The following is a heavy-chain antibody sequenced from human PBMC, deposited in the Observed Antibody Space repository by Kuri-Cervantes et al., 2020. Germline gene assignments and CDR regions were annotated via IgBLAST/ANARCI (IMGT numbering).Heavy chain of an antibody. Sequence: GGSLRLSCAASGFTFSSYGMHWVRQAPGKGLEWVAVISYDGSNKYYADSVKSRFTISRDNSKNTLYLQMNSLRAEDTAVYYCAKDWGLRWGQGTLVTVSS. V-gene: IGHV3-30*18. D-gene: IGHD4-17*01. CDR3: AKDWGLR. CDR2: ISYDGSNK. J-gene: IGHJ4*02. CDR1: GFTFSSYG.